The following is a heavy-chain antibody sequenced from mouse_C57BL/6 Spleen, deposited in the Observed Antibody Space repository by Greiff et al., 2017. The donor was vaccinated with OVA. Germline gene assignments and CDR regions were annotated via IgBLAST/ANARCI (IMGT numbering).Heavy chain of an antibody. CDR2: IWRGGST. V-gene: IGHV2-5*01. CDR1: GFSLTSYG. D-gene: IGHD1-1*01. CDR3: AKRGDYYGSFDY. J-gene: IGHJ2*01. Sequence: VKLMESGPGLVQPSQSLSITCTVSGFSLTSYGVHWVRQSPGKGLEWLGVIWRGGSTDYNAAFMSRLSITKDNSKSQVFFKMNSLQADDTAIYYCAKRGDYYGSFDYWGQGTTLTVSS.